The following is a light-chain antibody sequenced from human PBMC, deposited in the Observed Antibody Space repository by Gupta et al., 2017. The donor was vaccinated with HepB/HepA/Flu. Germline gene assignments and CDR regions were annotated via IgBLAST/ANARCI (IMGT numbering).Light chain of an antibody. CDR2: DNN. CDR1: NSNIGNNY. Sequence: QSVLTQPPSVSAAPGQKVTISCSESNSNIGNNYVSWYQQLPGTAPKLLIYDNNKRPSGIPDRFSGSKSGTSATLGITGLQTGDEADYYCGTWDSSLSDVVFGGGTKLTVL. CDR3: GTWDSSLSDVV. J-gene: IGLJ2*01. V-gene: IGLV1-51*01.